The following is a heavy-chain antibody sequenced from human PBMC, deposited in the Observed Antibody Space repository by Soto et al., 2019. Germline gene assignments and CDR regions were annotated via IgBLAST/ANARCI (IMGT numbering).Heavy chain of an antibody. V-gene: IGHV3-21*01. CDR1: GFTFSSYS. D-gene: IGHD3-9*01. CDR2: ISSSSSYI. Sequence: EVQLVESGGGLVKPGGSLRLSCAASGFTFSSYSMNWVRQAPGKGLEWVSSISSSSSYIYYADSVKGRFTISRDNAKNSLYPQMNSLRSEDTAVYYCARVANRYYDILTGSPDYWGQGTLVTVSS. CDR3: ARVANRYYDILTGSPDY. J-gene: IGHJ4*02.